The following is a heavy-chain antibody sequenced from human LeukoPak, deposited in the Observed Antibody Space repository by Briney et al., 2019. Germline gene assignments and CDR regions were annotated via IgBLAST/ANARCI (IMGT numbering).Heavy chain of an antibody. Sequence: ASVKVSCKASGYTFTSYDINWVRQATGQGLEWMGRMNPNSGNTGYAQKFQGRVTMTRNTSISTAYMELSSLRSEDTAVYYCAIFGERYYYDSSGHYEYWGQGTLVTVSS. J-gene: IGHJ4*02. V-gene: IGHV1-8*01. CDR1: GYTFTSYD. D-gene: IGHD3-22*01. CDR3: AIFGERYYYDSSGHYEY. CDR2: MNPNSGNT.